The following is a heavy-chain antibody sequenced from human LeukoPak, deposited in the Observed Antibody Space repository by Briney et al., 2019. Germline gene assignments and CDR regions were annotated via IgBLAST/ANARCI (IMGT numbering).Heavy chain of an antibody. D-gene: IGHD2-2*01. CDR2: IYYSGST. V-gene: IGHV4-39*01. J-gene: IGHJ4*02. CDR3: LCGGGVVPGARDDY. Sequence: SETLSLTCTVSGGSISSSSYYWGWIRQPPGKGLEWIGSIYYSGSTYYNPSLKSRVTISVDTSKNQFSLKLSSVTAADTAVYYFLCGGGVVPGARDDYWGQGTLGTVSP. CDR1: GGSISSSSYY.